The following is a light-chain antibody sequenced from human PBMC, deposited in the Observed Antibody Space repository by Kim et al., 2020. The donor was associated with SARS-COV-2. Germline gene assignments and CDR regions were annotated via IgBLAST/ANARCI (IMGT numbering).Light chain of an antibody. CDR1: SIGRRN. Sequence: APGKTATIICGGDSIGRRNVHWYQQMPGQAPVVVVYDNIDRPSGIPERFSGSNSGNTATLTISRVDAGDEADYFCQVWDSGSEHVVFGGGTQLTVL. V-gene: IGLV3-21*03. J-gene: IGLJ2*01. CDR3: QVWDSGSEHVV. CDR2: DNI.